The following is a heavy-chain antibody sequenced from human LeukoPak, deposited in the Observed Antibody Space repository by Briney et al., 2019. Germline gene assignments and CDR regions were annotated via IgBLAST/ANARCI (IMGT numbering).Heavy chain of an antibody. CDR1: RFTPDGHA. J-gene: IGHJ6*02. CDR3: TSDIQPGGADV. CDR2: IYWNNGVV. Sequence: GGSLRLSCTASRFTPDGHALHWVRQAPGEGLEWVAGIYWNNGVVDYADSVKGRFIISRDIAKRSVYLQMDSLRTEDTALYYCTSDIQPGGADVWGPGTTVTVSS. V-gene: IGHV3-9*02. D-gene: IGHD3-16*01.